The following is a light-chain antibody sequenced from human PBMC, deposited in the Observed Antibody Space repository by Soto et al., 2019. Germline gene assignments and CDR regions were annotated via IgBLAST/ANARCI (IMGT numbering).Light chain of an antibody. CDR2: GAS. CDR1: QSVSSSY. CDR3: QQYNNWPTWT. J-gene: IGKJ1*01. Sequence: EIVLTQSPGTLSLSPGERATLSCRASQSVSSSYLAWYQQKPGQAPRLLIYGASSRATGIPDRFRGSGSGTEFTLTISSLQSEDFAVYYCQQYNNWPTWTFGQGTKVDIK. V-gene: IGKV3-20*01.